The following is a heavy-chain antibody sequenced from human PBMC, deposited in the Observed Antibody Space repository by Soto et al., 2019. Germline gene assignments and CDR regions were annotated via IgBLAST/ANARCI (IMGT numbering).Heavy chain of an antibody. CDR2: IYYSGSD. Sequence: SETLSLTCTVSGDSISSGGHYWSWIRQHPGVGLEWIGLIYYSGSDSYNPSLKSRLTISVHTSENQFSLKLSSVTAGDTSVYFCARGPGYDFQSGSQTFDSWGQGTLVTVSS. V-gene: IGHV4-31*03. CDR3: ARGPGYDFQSGSQTFDS. J-gene: IGHJ4*02. CDR1: GDSISSGGHY. D-gene: IGHD3-3*01.